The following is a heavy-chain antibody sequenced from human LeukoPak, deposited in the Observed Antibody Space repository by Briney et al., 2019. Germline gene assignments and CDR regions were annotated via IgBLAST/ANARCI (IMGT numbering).Heavy chain of an antibody. D-gene: IGHD6-19*01. Sequence: EASVKVSCKASGYTFTSYGISWVRQAPGQGLEWMGWISAYNGNTNYAQKLQGRVTMTTDTSTSTAYMELRSLRSDDTAVYYCARVRELAVAGTVYYYYGMDVWGQGTTVTVSS. CDR2: ISAYNGNT. CDR1: GYTFTSYG. CDR3: ARVRELAVAGTVYYYYGMDV. V-gene: IGHV1-18*01. J-gene: IGHJ6*02.